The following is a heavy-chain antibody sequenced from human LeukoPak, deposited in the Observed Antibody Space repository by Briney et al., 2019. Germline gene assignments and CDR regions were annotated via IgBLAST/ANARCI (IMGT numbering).Heavy chain of an antibody. Sequence: GGSLRLSCAASGFTFDDYAMHWVRQAPGKGLEWLSGVSWNSGSIGYADSVKGRFTISRDNAKNSLYLQMNSLRAEDMALYYCAKGKESAVAGYYFDYWGQGTLVTVSS. D-gene: IGHD6-19*01. V-gene: IGHV3-9*03. J-gene: IGHJ4*02. CDR1: GFTFDDYA. CDR3: AKGKESAVAGYYFDY. CDR2: VSWNSGSI.